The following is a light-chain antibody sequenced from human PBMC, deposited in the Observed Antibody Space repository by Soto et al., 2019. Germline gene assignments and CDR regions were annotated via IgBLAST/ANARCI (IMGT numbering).Light chain of an antibody. V-gene: IGLV1-36*01. J-gene: IGLJ3*02. Sequence: QSVLTQPPSVSAAPRQRVTISCSGSSSNIGNKPVNWYQQLPGKAPKLLIYYDDLLPSGVSDRFSGSKSGTSASLAISGLQSEDEADYYCATWDDSLNKEVFGGGTKVTVL. CDR2: YDD. CDR3: ATWDDSLNKEV. CDR1: SSNIGNKP.